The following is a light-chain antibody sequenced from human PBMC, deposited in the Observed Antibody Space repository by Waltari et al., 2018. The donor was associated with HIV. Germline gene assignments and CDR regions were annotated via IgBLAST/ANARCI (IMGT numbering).Light chain of an antibody. J-gene: IGLJ2*01. CDR2: DVT. Sequence: QSALTQPASVSGSPGQSIPISCTGTSSDVGGYNYVSWYQQHPGNAPKLMIYDVTKRPSGVSNRFSGSKSGNTASLTISGLQAEDEADYYCCSYAGSSTFAVFGGGTKLTVL. V-gene: IGLV2-23*02. CDR3: CSYAGSSTFAV. CDR1: SSDVGGYNY.